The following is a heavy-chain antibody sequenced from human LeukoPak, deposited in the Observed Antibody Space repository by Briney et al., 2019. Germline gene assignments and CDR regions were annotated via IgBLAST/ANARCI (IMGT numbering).Heavy chain of an antibody. Sequence: PSETLSLTCTVSGGSISSYYWSWIRQPAGKGLEWIGRIYTSGGTNYNPSLKSRVTMSVDTSKNQFSLKLSSVTAADTAVYYCAREKVVYDSSGYYPSLIDYWGQGTLVTVSS. CDR3: AREKVVYDSSGYYPSLIDY. CDR2: IYTSGGT. J-gene: IGHJ4*02. CDR1: GGSISSYY. V-gene: IGHV4-4*07. D-gene: IGHD3-22*01.